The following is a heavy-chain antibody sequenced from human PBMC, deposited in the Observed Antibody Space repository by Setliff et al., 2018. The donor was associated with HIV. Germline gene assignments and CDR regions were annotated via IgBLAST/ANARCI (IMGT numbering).Heavy chain of an antibody. CDR2: VSYHGTSQ. CDR1: GLNFSTHA. V-gene: IGHV3-30*03. J-gene: IGHJ4*02. CDR3: ATGGGALRNPPYFDY. Sequence: GESLTISCSASGLNFSTHAMHWVRQTPGKGLEWVAVVSYHGTSQSYGDSVKGRFTISKDNSRNTVELHMGNLRSADTAVYYCATGGGALRNPPYFDYWGQGARVTVSS. D-gene: IGHD2-15*01.